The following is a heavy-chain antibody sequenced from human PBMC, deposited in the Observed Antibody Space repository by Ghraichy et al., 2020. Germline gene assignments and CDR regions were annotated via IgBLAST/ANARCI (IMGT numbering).Heavy chain of an antibody. CDR3: ASSPVTTYGTALDY. V-gene: IGHV3-74*01. J-gene: IGHJ4*02. Sequence: GGSLRLSCAASGFTFSTYWMHWVRQAPGKWLVWVSRLTADGSSTVYADSVKGRFTISRDNAKNTLYLQMNSLRAEDTAVYYCASSPVTTYGTALDYWGQGTLVTVSS. CDR2: LTADGSST. D-gene: IGHD4-17*01. CDR1: GFTFSTYW.